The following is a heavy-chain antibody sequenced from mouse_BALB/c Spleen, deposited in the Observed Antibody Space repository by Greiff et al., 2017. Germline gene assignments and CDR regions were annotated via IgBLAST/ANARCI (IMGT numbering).Heavy chain of an antibody. CDR2: IDPETGGT. J-gene: IGHJ3*01. CDR3: TRDPLAY. Sequence: VQLQPSGAELVRPGASVTLSCQASGYPFTDYEMHWVKPTPVHGLEWIGAIDPETGGTAYNQKFKGKATLTADKSSSTAYMELRSLTSEDSAVYYCTRDPLAYWGQGTLVTVSA. V-gene: IGHV1-15*01. CDR1: GYPFTDYE.